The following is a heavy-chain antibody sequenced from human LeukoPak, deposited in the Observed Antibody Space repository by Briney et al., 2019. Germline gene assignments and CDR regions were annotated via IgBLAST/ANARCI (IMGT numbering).Heavy chain of an antibody. Sequence: PGGSLRLSCAASGFTFRSHAMSWVRQAPGKGLEWVSAISSSGSSTYYADSVKSRFTISRGNSKNILYLQMNSLRAEDAAVYYCARERLSTSSYEVDYWGQGTLVTVSS. J-gene: IGHJ4*02. CDR1: GFTFRSHA. CDR2: ISSSGSST. V-gene: IGHV3-23*01. D-gene: IGHD2-2*01. CDR3: ARERLSTSSYEVDY.